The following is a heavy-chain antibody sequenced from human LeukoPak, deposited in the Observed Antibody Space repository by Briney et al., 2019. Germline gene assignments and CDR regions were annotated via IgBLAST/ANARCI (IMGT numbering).Heavy chain of an antibody. V-gene: IGHV3-23*01. CDR3: AKGGTVTTYYYYYYMDV. J-gene: IGHJ6*03. Sequence: GGSLRLSCAASGFIFSSYGMTWVRQAPGKGLEWVSAISGSGSGGSTYYADSVKGRFTISRDNSKNTLYLQMKSLRAEDTAVYYCAKGGTVTTYYYYYYMDVRGKGTTVTISS. CDR1: GFIFSSYG. D-gene: IGHD4-17*01. CDR2: ISGSGSGGST.